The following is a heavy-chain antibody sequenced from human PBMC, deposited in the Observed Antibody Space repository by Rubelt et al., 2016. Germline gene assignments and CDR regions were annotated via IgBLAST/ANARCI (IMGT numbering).Heavy chain of an antibody. V-gene: IGHV3-33*01. J-gene: IGHJ4*02. CDR3: ARLPWDCSSSKCAFDY. Sequence: APGKGLEWVAVIWYDGSNKYYADSAKGRFTISRDNSKNTLYLQMNSLRAADTAVYYCARLPWDCSSSKCAFDYWGQGTLVTVSS. CDR2: IWYDGSNK. D-gene: IGHD6-6*01.